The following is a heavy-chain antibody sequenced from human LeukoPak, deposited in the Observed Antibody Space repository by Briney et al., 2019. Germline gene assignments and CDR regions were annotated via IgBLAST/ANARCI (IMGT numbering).Heavy chain of an antibody. CDR1: GGSISSSSYY. J-gene: IGHJ6*03. CDR2: IYYSGST. Sequence: PSETLSLTCTVSGGSISSSSYYWGWIRQPPGKGLEWIGSIYYSGSTYYNPSLKSRVTISVDTSKNQFSLKLSSVTAADTAVYYCARDGGIISYYYYMDVWGKGTTVTVSS. D-gene: IGHD3-16*02. V-gene: IGHV4-39*07. CDR3: ARDGGIISYYYYMDV.